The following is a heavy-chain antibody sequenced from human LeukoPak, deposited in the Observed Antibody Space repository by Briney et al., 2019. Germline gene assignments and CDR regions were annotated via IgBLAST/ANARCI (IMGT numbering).Heavy chain of an antibody. CDR2: ISWNSGSI. J-gene: IGHJ3*02. CDR3: AKKGPEWETDAFDI. Sequence: GRSLRLSCAASGFTFDDYAMHWVRQAPGKGLEWVSGISWNSGSIGYADSVKGRFTISRDNSKNTLYLQMNSLRAEDTAVYYCAKKGPEWETDAFDIWGQGTMVTVSS. V-gene: IGHV3-9*01. CDR1: GFTFDDYA. D-gene: IGHD1-26*01.